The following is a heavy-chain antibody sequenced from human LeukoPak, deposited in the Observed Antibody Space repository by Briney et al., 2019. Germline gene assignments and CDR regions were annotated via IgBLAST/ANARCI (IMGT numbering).Heavy chain of an antibody. Sequence: ASVKVSCKASGYTFTSYDINWVRQATGQGLEWMGWMNSNSGNAGYAQKFQGRVTMTRNTSISTAYMELSNLRPEDMAVYYCARDGSGTYWAYYNWFDPWGQGTLVTVSS. CDR2: MNSNSGNA. V-gene: IGHV1-8*01. D-gene: IGHD3-10*01. CDR1: GYTFTSYD. CDR3: ARDGSGTYWAYYNWFDP. J-gene: IGHJ5*02.